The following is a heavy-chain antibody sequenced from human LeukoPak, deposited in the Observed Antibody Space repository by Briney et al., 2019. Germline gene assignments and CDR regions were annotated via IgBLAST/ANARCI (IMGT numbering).Heavy chain of an antibody. J-gene: IGHJ4*02. D-gene: IGHD1-1*01. V-gene: IGHV3-30*01. CDR2: ISYDGNTR. Sequence: QAGGSLRLSCAGSGFIFSSYAMHWVRQAPGKGLEWVAVISYDGNTRFYADSVKGRFTISRDNSKNTVFLQMNSLRADDTAVYYCARDPDYGNNWPIFDYWGQGTLVTVSS. CDR1: GFIFSSYA. CDR3: ARDPDYGNNWPIFDY.